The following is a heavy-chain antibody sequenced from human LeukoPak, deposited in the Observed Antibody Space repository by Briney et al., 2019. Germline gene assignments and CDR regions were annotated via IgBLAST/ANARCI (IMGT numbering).Heavy chain of an antibody. CDR3: AKDRYSYAFEYSDS. J-gene: IGHJ4*02. V-gene: IGHV3-30*18. D-gene: IGHD5-18*01. CDR1: GFTFSSYG. Sequence: GGSLRLSCAASGFTFSSYGMHWVRRAPGKGLDWVAVISNDGSKKYYADSVKGRFTISRDNSENTLSLQVSSLRAEDTAVYYCAKDRYSYAFEYSDSWGQGTLVTVSS. CDR2: ISNDGSKK.